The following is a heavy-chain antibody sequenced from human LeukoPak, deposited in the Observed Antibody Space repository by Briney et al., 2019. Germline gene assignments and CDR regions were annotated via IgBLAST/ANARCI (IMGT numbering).Heavy chain of an antibody. CDR1: GYTLTELS. Sequence: GASVKVSCKVSGYTLTELSMHWVRQAPGKGLEWMGGFDPEDGETIYAQKFQGRVTMTEDTSTDTAYMELSSLRSEDTAVYYCARHDSGLSPWLAGAGFDYWGQGTLVTVSS. J-gene: IGHJ4*02. V-gene: IGHV1-24*01. CDR3: ARHDSGLSPWLAGAGFDY. D-gene: IGHD3-10*01. CDR2: FDPEDGET.